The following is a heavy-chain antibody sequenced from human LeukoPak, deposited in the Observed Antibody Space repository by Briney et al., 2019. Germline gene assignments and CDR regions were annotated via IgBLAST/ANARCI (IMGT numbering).Heavy chain of an antibody. J-gene: IGHJ5*02. D-gene: IGHD6-13*01. V-gene: IGHV4-4*07. CDR1: GGSISSYY. CDR3: ARVEKYTSSGPTDP. Sequence: PSETLSLTCTVSGGSISSYYWSWIRQPAGKGLEWIGRIYTSGSTYYNPSLKSRVTISVDTSKNQFSLKLSSVTAADTAVYYCARVEKYTSSGPTDPWGQGTLVTVSS. CDR2: IYTSGST.